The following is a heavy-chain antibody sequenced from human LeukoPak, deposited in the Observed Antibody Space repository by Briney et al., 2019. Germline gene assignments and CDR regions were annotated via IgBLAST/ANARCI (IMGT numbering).Heavy chain of an antibody. CDR3: ARVGDSYYDFWSGYGGPSYYYYYGMDV. V-gene: IGHV4-34*01. CDR2: INHSGST. CDR1: GGSFSGYY. J-gene: IGHJ6*02. D-gene: IGHD3-3*01. Sequence: SETLSLTCAVYGGSFSGYYWSWIRQPPGKGLEWIGEINHSGSTNYNPSLKSRVTISVDTSKNQFSLKLSSVTAADTAVYYCARVGDSYYDFWSGYGGPSYYYYYGMDVWGQGTTVTVSS.